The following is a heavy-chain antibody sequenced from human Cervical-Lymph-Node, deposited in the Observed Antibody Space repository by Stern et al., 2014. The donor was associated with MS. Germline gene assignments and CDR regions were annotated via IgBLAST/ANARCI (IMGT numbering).Heavy chain of an antibody. J-gene: IGHJ4*02. CDR1: GFSFSNHW. Sequence: EVQLVESGGRLVQPGGSLRLSCAVSGFSFSNHWMTWVRQAPGKGLEWVANIGQDGSERDYGDSVKVRFTISRDTAEGSLYLQMNSLRVEDTAIYYCARGSSGWFPLYYFDDWGQGSLVTISS. D-gene: IGHD6-13*01. CDR3: ARGSSGWFPLYYFDD. V-gene: IGHV3-7*01. CDR2: IGQDGSER.